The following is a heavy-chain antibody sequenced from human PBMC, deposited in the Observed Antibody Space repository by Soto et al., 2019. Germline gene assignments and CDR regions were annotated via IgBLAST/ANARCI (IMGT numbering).Heavy chain of an antibody. Sequence: GASVKVSCKASGGTFSSYAISWVRQAPGQGLEWMGGIIPIFGTANYAQKFQGRVTITADESTSTAYMELSSLRSEDTAVYYCARPPYKGSGYYYYFDYWGQGTLVTVSS. V-gene: IGHV1-69*13. J-gene: IGHJ4*02. CDR3: ARPPYKGSGYYYYFDY. CDR1: GGTFSSYA. D-gene: IGHD3-22*01. CDR2: IIPIFGTA.